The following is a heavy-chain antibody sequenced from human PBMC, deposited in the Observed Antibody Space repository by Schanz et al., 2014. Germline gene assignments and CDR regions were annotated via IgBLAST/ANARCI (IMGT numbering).Heavy chain of an antibody. CDR2: MYINSGST. Sequence: EVQLVESGGGLIQPGGSLRLSCAVSGFTVNTNYMSWVRQAPGKGLEWISSMYINSGSTQYADSVKGRFIISRDSSKNPLFLQMNSLRAEDPAVYFCARDGGRDGYNLAFDVWGQGTLVTVSS. V-gene: IGHV3-53*01. CDR3: ARDGGRDGYNLAFDV. D-gene: IGHD5-12*01. CDR1: GFTVNTNY. J-gene: IGHJ3*01.